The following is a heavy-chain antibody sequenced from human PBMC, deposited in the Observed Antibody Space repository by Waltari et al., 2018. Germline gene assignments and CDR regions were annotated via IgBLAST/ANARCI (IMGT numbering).Heavy chain of an antibody. D-gene: IGHD3-3*01. V-gene: IGHV1-46*01. J-gene: IGHJ5*02. CDR1: GYTFTSYY. CDR2: INPRGGST. Sequence: QVQLVQSGAEVKKPGASVKVSCKASGYTFTSYYMHWVRQAPGQGLEWMGKINPRGGSTRYAQKFQGRVTMTRDTSTSTVYMELSSLRSEDTAVYYCARGSTIFGVVPNWFDPWGQGTLVTVSS. CDR3: ARGSTIFGVVPNWFDP.